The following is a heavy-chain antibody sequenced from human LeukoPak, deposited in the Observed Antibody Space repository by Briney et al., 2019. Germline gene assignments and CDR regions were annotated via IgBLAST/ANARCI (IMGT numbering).Heavy chain of an antibody. Sequence: GSLRLSCAASGFTFSSYSMNWVRQAPGKGLEWVSSISSSSSYIYYADSVKGRFTIPRDNAKNSLYLQMNSLRAEDTAVYYCARDNEYQLLLGVWGQGTLVTVSS. V-gene: IGHV3-21*01. D-gene: IGHD2-2*01. CDR2: ISSSSSYI. J-gene: IGHJ4*02. CDR3: ARDNEYQLLLGV. CDR1: GFTFSSYS.